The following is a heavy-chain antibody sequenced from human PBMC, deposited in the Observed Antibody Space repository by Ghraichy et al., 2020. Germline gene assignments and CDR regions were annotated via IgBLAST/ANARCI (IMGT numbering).Heavy chain of an antibody. V-gene: IGHV1-2*02. CDR2: INPNSGAT. CDR3: ARDGLAQYDFDY. Sequence: ASVKVSCKASGYTFTGYYMHWVRRAPGQGLEWMGWINPNSGATNYAQKFQGRVTMTRDTSISTAYMELSRLRSDDTAVYYCARDGLAQYDFDYWGQGTLVTVSS. J-gene: IGHJ4*02. D-gene: IGHD3-3*02. CDR1: GYTFTGYY.